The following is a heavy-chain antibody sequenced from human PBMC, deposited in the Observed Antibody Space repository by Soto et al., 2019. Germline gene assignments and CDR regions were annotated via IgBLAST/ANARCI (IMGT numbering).Heavy chain of an antibody. D-gene: IGHD3-10*01. CDR2: IYYSGST. J-gene: IGHJ6*02. CDR1: GGSISSYY. CDR3: ARASVTMIRGVTPISGDYYYYYGKDV. V-gene: IGHV4-59*01. Sequence: PSETLSLTCTVSGGSISSYYWSWIRQPPGKGLEWIGYIYYSGSTNYNPSLKSRVTISVDTSKNQFSLKLSSVTAADTAVYYCARASVTMIRGVTPISGDYYYYYGKDVWGQGTTVIV.